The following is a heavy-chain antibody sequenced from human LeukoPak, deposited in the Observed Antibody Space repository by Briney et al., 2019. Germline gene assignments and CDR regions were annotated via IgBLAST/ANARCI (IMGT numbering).Heavy chain of an antibody. D-gene: IGHD6-19*01. CDR1: GFTFDDYA. Sequence: GGSLRLSCAASGFTFDDYAMHWVRQAPGKGLEWVSVIYIGGSTYYADSVKGRFTISRDNSKNTLYLQMNSLRGEDTAVYYCARGLAGEDWGQGTLVTVSS. CDR2: IYIGGST. CDR3: ARGLAGED. J-gene: IGHJ4*02. V-gene: IGHV3-66*01.